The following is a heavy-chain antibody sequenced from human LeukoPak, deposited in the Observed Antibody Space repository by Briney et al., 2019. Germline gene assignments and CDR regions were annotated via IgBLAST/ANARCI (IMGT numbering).Heavy chain of an antibody. D-gene: IGHD3-22*01. CDR3: AKFGVLSSGYYYEDY. CDR2: ISGSGSGGST. V-gene: IGHV3-23*01. J-gene: IGHJ4*02. Sequence: GGSLRLSCAASGFTFSSSAMSWVRQAPGKGLEWVSSISGSGSGGSTYYADSVKGRFTISRDNSKNTLYLQMNSLRAEDTAVYYRAKFGVLSSGYYYEDYWGQGTLVTVSS. CDR1: GFTFSSSA.